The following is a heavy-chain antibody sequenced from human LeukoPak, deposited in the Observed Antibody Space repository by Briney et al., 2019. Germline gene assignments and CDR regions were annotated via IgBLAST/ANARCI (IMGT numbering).Heavy chain of an antibody. J-gene: IGHJ4*02. Sequence: GGSLRLSCAASGFTFDDYAMHWVRQAPGKGLEWVSGISWNRGSIGYADSVKGRFTISRDNAKNSLYLQMNSLRAEDTALYYCAKGGSSGFTTADYWGQGTLVTVSS. CDR2: ISWNRGSI. D-gene: IGHD6-19*01. CDR3: AKGGSSGFTTADY. CDR1: GFTFDDYA. V-gene: IGHV3-9*01.